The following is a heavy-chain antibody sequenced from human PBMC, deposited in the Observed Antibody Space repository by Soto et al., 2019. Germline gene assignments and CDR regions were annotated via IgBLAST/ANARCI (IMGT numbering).Heavy chain of an antibody. Sequence: ASVKVACKASGDTFSTYDMHWVRQAPGQGYEWMGIINPSGGSTTYAQKFQGRVTTTRDTSTTTVYMELSSLKSEDTAVYYCARYDYNGYYFDYWG. D-gene: IGHD4-4*01. J-gene: IGHJ4*01. V-gene: IGHV1-46*01. CDR1: GDTFSTYD. CDR2: INPSGGST. CDR3: ARYDYNGYYFDY.